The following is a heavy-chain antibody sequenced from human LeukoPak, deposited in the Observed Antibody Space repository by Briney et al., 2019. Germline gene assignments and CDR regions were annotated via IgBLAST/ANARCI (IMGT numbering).Heavy chain of an antibody. CDR3: TRFEYSSSQ. D-gene: IGHD6-6*01. Sequence: PGGSLRLSCAASGSTFSGSAMHWVRQASGKGLEWVGRIRSKANSYATAYAASVKGRFTISRDDSKNTAYLQMNSLKTEDTAVYYCTRFEYSSSQGGRGTLVTVPS. CDR2: IRSKANSYAT. J-gene: IGHJ4*02. V-gene: IGHV3-73*01. CDR1: GSTFSGSA.